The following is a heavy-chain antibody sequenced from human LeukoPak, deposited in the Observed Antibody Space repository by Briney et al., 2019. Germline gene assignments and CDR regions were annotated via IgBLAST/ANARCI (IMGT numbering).Heavy chain of an antibody. CDR2: INHSGST. CDR3: ARGRLRPGVRGMDV. CDR1: GGSISSGDYY. D-gene: IGHD4-17*01. V-gene: IGHV4-30-4*08. J-gene: IGHJ6*02. Sequence: PSQTLSLTCTVSGGSISSGDYYWSWLRQPPGKGLEWIGEINHSGSTNYNPSLKSRVTISVDTSKNQFSLKLSSVTAADTAVYYCARGRLRPGVRGMDVWGQGTTVTVSS.